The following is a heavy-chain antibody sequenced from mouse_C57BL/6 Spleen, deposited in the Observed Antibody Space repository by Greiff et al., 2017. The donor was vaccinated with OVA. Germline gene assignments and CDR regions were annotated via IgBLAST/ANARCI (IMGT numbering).Heavy chain of an antibody. CDR2: IWGDGST. CDR1: GFSFTSYG. CDR3: AKPEDDYDGQFAY. D-gene: IGHD2-4*01. J-gene: IGHJ3*01. Sequence: VHLVESGPGLVAPSQPLSITCTVSGFSFTSYGVSWVRQPPGKGLEWLGVIWGDGSTNYHSALIYRLTISTDNSKIQVFLKLNILQTDDTSTDYCAKPEDDYDGQFAYWGQGTLVTVSA. V-gene: IGHV2-3*01.